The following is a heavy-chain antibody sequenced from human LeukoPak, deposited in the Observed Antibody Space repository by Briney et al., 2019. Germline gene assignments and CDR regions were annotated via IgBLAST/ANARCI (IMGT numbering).Heavy chain of an antibody. CDR3: ARGVYYYDSSGYWREYYFDY. CDR2: IYHSGST. V-gene: IGHV4-38-2*02. CDR1: GYSISSGYY. D-gene: IGHD3-22*01. Sequence: PSETLSLTCNVSGYSISSGYYWGWIRQPPGKGLQWIGTIYHSGSTYYNPSLKSRVTISVDTSKNQFSLKLSSVTAADTAVYYCARGVYYYDSSGYWREYYFDYWGQGTLVTVSS. J-gene: IGHJ4*02.